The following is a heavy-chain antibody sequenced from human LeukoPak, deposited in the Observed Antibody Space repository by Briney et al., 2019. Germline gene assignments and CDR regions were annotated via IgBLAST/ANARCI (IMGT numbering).Heavy chain of an antibody. CDR2: IYSGGST. CDR3: AKDNGIVAPSIPLDY. Sequence: GGSLRLSCAASGFTVSSNYMSWVRQAPGKGLEWVSVIYSGGSTYYADSVKGRFTISRDNSKNTLYLQMNSLRAEDTAVYYCAKDNGIVAPSIPLDYWGQGTLVTVSS. V-gene: IGHV3-53*01. J-gene: IGHJ4*02. D-gene: IGHD5-12*01. CDR1: GFTVSSNY.